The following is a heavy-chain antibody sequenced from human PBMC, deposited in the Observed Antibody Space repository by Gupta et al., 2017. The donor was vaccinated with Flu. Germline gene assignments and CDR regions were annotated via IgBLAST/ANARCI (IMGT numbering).Heavy chain of an antibody. Sequence: SPTYYWGGIRQSPGKGLEWIGHIYQSGNAFYNPSLTSRATISVDTSKNTFSLNVTSVTAADTALYYCTRGVGGIWDYWDQGSLVIVSS. V-gene: IGHV4-39*02. D-gene: IGHD3-16*01. CDR3: TRGVGGIWDY. J-gene: IGHJ4*02. CDR1: SPTYY. CDR2: IYQSGNA.